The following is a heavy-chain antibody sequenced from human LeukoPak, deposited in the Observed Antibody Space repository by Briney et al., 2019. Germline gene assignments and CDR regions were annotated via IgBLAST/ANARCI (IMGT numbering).Heavy chain of an antibody. D-gene: IGHD6-13*01. Sequence: GGSLRLSCAASGFTFSSYAMHWVRQAPGKGLERVAVISYDGSNKYYADSVKGRFTISRDNSKNTLYLQTNSLRAEDTAVYYCARDLIAAAFFSWFDPWGQGTLVTVSS. V-gene: IGHV3-30-3*01. CDR1: GFTFSSYA. CDR3: ARDLIAAAFFSWFDP. J-gene: IGHJ5*02. CDR2: ISYDGSNK.